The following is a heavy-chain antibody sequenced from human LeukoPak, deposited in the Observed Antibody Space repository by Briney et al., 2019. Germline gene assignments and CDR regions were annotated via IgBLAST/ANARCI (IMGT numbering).Heavy chain of an antibody. Sequence: TSETLSLTCTVSGGSISSSSYYWGWIRQPPGKGLEWIGSIYYSGSTYYNPSLKSRVTISVDTSKNQFSLKLSSVTAADTAVYYCARSRGLVRNAFDIWGQGTMVTVSS. D-gene: IGHD3-10*01. CDR3: ARSRGLVRNAFDI. J-gene: IGHJ3*02. V-gene: IGHV4-39*07. CDR2: IYYSGST. CDR1: GGSISSSSYY.